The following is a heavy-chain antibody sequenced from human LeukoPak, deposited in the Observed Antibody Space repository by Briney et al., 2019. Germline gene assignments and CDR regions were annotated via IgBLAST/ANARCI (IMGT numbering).Heavy chain of an antibody. V-gene: IGHV3-30*02. CDR2: IRYDGSNQ. CDR3: VSRAGSPWGPFDD. J-gene: IGHJ4*02. CDR1: GFTFSNHG. D-gene: IGHD7-27*01. Sequence: PGGSLRLSCAASGFTFSNHGMLWVRQAPGKGLEWVAFIRYDGSNQYYADSVKGRFTISRDSSKNTLYLQMNSLRAEDTAVYYCVSRAGSPWGPFDDWGQGTLVTVSS.